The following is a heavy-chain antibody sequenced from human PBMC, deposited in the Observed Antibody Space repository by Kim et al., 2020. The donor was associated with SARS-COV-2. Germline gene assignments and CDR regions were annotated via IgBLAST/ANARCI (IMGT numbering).Heavy chain of an antibody. V-gene: IGHV4-39*01. J-gene: IGHJ5*02. CDR3: ARRPGIAAYDP. CDR2: T. D-gene: IGHD6-13*01. Sequence: TDDNPSLKRRVTVSGDTSKNQFSLELSSVTAADSAVYYFARRPGIAAYDPWGQGTLVTVSS.